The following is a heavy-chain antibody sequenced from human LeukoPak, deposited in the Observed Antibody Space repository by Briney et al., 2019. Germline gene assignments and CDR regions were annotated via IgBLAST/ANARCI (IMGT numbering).Heavy chain of an antibody. V-gene: IGHV1-8*01. Sequence: GASVNVSCKASGYTFTSYDINWVRQATGQGLEWMGWMNPNSGNTGYAQKFQGRVTMTRNTSISTAYMELSSLRSEDTAVYYCIRWIQLEGGDYWGQGTLVTVSS. D-gene: IGHD5-18*01. CDR2: MNPNSGNT. CDR1: GYTFTSYD. J-gene: IGHJ4*02. CDR3: IRWIQLEGGDY.